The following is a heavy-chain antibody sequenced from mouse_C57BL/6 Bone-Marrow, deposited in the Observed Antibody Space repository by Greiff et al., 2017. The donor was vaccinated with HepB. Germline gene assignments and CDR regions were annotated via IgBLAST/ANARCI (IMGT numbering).Heavy chain of an antibody. V-gene: IGHV5-15*01. CDR1: GFTFSDYG. D-gene: IGHD2-4*01. CDR3: ARHPYYYYYDYDGDAMDY. CDR2: ISNLAYSI. J-gene: IGHJ4*01. Sequence: DVMLVESGGGLVQPGGSLKLSCAASGFTFSDYGMAWVRQAPRKGPEWVAFISNLAYSIYYADTVTGRFTISRENAKNTLYLEMSSLRSEDTAMYYCARHPYYYYYDYDGDAMDYWGQGTSVTVSS.